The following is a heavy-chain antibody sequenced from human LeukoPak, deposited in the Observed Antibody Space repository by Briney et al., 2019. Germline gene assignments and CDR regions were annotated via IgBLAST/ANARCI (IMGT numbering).Heavy chain of an antibody. J-gene: IGHJ4*02. CDR3: ARSVYCSSTSCYRFDY. V-gene: IGHV3-73*01. Sequence: GGSLRLSCAASGFTFNGSALHWVRQASGKGLEWVGRIRTKANSYATAYAASVKGRFTISRDDSKNTAYLQMNSLKSEDTAVYYCARSVYCSSTSCYRFDYWGQGTLVTVSS. D-gene: IGHD2-2*01. CDR1: GFTFNGSA. CDR2: IRTKANSYAT.